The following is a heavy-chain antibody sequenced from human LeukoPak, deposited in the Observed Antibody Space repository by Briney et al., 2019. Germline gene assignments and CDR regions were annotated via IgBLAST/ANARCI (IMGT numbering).Heavy chain of an antibody. D-gene: IGHD3-22*01. Sequence: GGSLRLSCAASGFTFSSYSMNWVRQAPGKGLEWVSAISGSGGSTYYADSVKGRFTISRDNSKNTLYLQMNSLRAEDTAVYYCAKVGDYYDSSGYYLVDAFDIWGQGTMVTVSS. CDR2: ISGSGGST. J-gene: IGHJ3*02. CDR3: AKVGDYYDSSGYYLVDAFDI. V-gene: IGHV3-23*01. CDR1: GFTFSSYS.